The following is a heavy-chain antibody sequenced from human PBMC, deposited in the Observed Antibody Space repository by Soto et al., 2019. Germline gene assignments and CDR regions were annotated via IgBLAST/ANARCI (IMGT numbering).Heavy chain of an antibody. CDR3: ARGRAGGYFDS. V-gene: IGHV3-11*01. D-gene: IGHD6-13*01. J-gene: IGHJ4*02. Sequence: QVQLVESGGGLVQPGGSLRLSCAASGFTFSDYFLNWIRQAPGKGLQWISYVSSSSTTMFYADSVKGRFTIFRDNAKNSLYLQMNSLRAEDTAVYYCARGRAGGYFDSWGPGTLVTVSA. CDR1: GFTFSDYF. CDR2: VSSSSTTM.